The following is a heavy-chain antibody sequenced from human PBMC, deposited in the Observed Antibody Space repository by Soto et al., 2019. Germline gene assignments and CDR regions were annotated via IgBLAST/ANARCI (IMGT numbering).Heavy chain of an antibody. CDR1: GGSISSGDYY. CDR2: IYYSGST. Sequence: SETLSLTCTVSGGSISSGDYYWSWIRQPPGKGLEWIGYIYYSGSTYYNPSLKSRVTISVDTSRNQFSLKLSSVTAADTAVYYCARVASYDFWSGYSTAGGYFDYWGQGTLVTVSS. J-gene: IGHJ4*02. CDR3: ARVASYDFWSGYSTAGGYFDY. D-gene: IGHD3-3*01. V-gene: IGHV4-30-4*01.